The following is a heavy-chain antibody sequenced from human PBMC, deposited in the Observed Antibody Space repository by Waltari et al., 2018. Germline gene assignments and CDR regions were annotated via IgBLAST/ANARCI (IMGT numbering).Heavy chain of an antibody. CDR3: SGGYYYYGMDV. Sequence: VQLVESGGGVVQPGRSLRLSCAASGFTFSSYAMHWVRQAPGKGLEWVAVISYDGSNKYYADSVKGRFTISRDNSKNTLYLQMNSLRAEDTAVYYCSGGYYYYGMDVWGQGTTVTVSS. V-gene: IGHV3-30-3*01. D-gene: IGHD2-15*01. J-gene: IGHJ6*02. CDR2: ISYDGSNK. CDR1: GFTFSSYA.